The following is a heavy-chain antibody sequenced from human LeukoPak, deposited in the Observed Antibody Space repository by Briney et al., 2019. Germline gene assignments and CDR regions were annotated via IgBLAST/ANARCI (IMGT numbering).Heavy chain of an antibody. J-gene: IGHJ6*02. D-gene: IGHD3-22*01. V-gene: IGHV3-23*01. Sequence: GGSLRLSCAASGFTFSSYAMSWVRQAPGKGLEWVSAISGSGGSTYYADSVKGRFTISRDNSKNTLYLQMNSLRAEDTAVYYCATMIVSYYYGMDVWGQGTTVTVSS. CDR3: ATMIVSYYYGMDV. CDR1: GFTFSSYA. CDR2: ISGSGGST.